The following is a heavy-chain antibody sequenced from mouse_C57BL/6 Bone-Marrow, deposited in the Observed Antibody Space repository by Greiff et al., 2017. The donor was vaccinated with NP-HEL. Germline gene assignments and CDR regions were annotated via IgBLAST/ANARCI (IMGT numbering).Heavy chain of an antibody. V-gene: IGHV1-22*01. CDR1: GYTFTDYN. D-gene: IGHD2-12*01. J-gene: IGHJ2*01. CDR3: AIPYYSHLYYFVY. Sequence: EVQLQQSGPELVKPGASVKMSCKASGYTFTDYNMHWVKQSHGKSLEWIGYINPNNGGTSYNQKFKGKATLTVNKSSSTAYMELRRLTSEDSAVYYCAIPYYSHLYYFVYWGHGPTLTFSS. CDR2: INPNNGGT.